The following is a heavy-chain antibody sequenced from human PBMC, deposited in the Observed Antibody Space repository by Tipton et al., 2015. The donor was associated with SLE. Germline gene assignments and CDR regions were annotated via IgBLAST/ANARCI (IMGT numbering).Heavy chain of an antibody. J-gene: IGHJ4*02. CDR3: ARGGVGYPDYFDY. V-gene: IGHV3-48*01. D-gene: IGHD5-18*01. CDR2: ISSSSSTI. Sequence: SLRLSCAASGFTFSSYSMNWVRQAPGKGLEWVSYISSSSSTIYYADSVKDRFTISRDNAKNSLYLQMNSLRAEDTAVYYCARGGVGYPDYFDYWGQGTLVTVSS. CDR1: GFTFSSYS.